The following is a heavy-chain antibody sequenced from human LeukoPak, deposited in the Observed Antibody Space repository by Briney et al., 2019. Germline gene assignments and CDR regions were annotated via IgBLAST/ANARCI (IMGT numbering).Heavy chain of an antibody. V-gene: IGHV4-59*01. D-gene: IGHD3-3*01. J-gene: IGHJ4*02. CDR3: ARGLHYDFWSGYSASHLFDY. CDR1: GGSITSYY. Sequence: PSETLSLTCTVSGGSITSYYWSWIRQSPGKGLEWIGNIHSSGKTNYNPSFKSRVTISVDTSKNQFSLNVNSMAAADTGVYYCARGLHYDFWSGYSASHLFDYWGQGTLVTVSS. CDR2: IHSSGKT.